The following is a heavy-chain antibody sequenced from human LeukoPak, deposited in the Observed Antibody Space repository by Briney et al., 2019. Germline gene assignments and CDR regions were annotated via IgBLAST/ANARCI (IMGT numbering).Heavy chain of an antibody. J-gene: IGHJ5*02. CDR1: GGSISGHY. CDR3: ARGGYCTNGVCFFRPSPRGEPSLFDP. V-gene: IGHV4-59*11. Sequence: SETLSLTCTVYGGSISGHYWSWIRQPPGKGLEWVGDIYHSGSTNYNPSLKSRVTISVDTSKNQFSLKLSSVTAADTAVYYCARGGYCTNGVCFFRPSPRGEPSLFDPRGQGTLVTVSS. D-gene: IGHD2-8*01. CDR2: IYHSGST.